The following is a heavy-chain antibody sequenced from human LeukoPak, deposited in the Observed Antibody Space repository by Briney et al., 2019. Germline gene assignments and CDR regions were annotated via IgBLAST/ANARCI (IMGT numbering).Heavy chain of an antibody. CDR2: INSDGSST. CDR1: GFTFSSYW. Sequence: GRSLRLSCAASGFTFSSYWMHWVRQAPGKGLVWVSRINSDGSSTSYADSVKGRFTISRDNAKNTLYLQMNSLRAEDTAVYYCARDVVGGYNLFDYWGQGTLVTVSS. CDR3: ARDVVGGYNLFDY. V-gene: IGHV3-74*01. J-gene: IGHJ4*02. D-gene: IGHD5-18*01.